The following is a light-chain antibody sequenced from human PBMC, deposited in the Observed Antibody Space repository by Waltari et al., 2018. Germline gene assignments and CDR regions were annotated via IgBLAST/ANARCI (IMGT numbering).Light chain of an antibody. CDR1: QVISSN. CDR3: QQLHAYPLS. V-gene: IGKV1-9*01. CDR2: AAS. Sequence: DIQLTQSPSFLSASVGDRVTITCRASQVISSNLAWYQQDPGKAPKLLIYAASTLQTGVPSRFSGSGSGTEFTLRISSLQPEDFGSYYCQQLHAYPLSFGGGTKVEIK. J-gene: IGKJ4*01.